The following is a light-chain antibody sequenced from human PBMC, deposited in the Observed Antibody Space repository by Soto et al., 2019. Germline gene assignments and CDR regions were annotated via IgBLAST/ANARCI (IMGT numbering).Light chain of an antibody. CDR2: DAS. CDR1: RSVSSSY. V-gene: IGKV3-20*01. Sequence: EMVLTHSPGTLSLSPGEIATLSCRASRSVSSSYLAWYQHKPGQAPRLLFYDASIRATGIPERFSGGGSGTDFTLTISRLEPEDFAVYYCQQYGSSPRTFGQGTKVDI. CDR3: QQYGSSPRT. J-gene: IGKJ1*01.